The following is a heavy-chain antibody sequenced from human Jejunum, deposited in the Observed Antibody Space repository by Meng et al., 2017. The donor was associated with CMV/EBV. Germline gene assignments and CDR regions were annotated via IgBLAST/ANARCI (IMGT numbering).Heavy chain of an antibody. Sequence: AASGFTVNDDYMSWVRQAPGKGLEWVSLIYSNGIDRYYADSVKGRFTISRDNSKNTLYLQMNGLSVEDTALYYCVVGSDSRKVAYWGQGTLVTVSS. V-gene: IGHV3-53*01. D-gene: IGHD2-15*01. CDR1: GFTVNDDY. J-gene: IGHJ4*02. CDR3: VVGSDSRKVAY. CDR2: IYSNGIDR.